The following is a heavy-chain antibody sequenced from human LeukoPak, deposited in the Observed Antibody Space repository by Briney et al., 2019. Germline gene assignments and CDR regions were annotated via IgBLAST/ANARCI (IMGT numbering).Heavy chain of an antibody. CDR1: GFNFIDYS. J-gene: IGHJ4*02. CDR3: ARVFGAYDSIDC. CDR2: IGISSGNT. V-gene: IGHV3-48*01. Sequence: GGSLRLSCAASGFNFIDYSMNWVRQAPGKGLEWISYIGISSGNTKYADSVKGRFTISRDKARNSLYLQMNSLRVEDTAVYYCARVFGAYDSIDCWGQGTLVTVS. D-gene: IGHD5-12*01.